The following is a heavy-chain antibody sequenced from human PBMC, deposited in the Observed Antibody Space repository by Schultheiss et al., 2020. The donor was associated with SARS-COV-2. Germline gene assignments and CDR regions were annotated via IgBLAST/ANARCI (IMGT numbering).Heavy chain of an antibody. Sequence: GESLKISCAASGFTFSGYWVHWVRQAPGKGLVWVSHINSDGSSTSYADSVKGRFTISRDNAKNTLYLQMNSLRAEDTAVYYCARGGLTYYYDTSGYFRADAFDIWGQGTMVTVSS. CDR3: ARGGLTYYYDTSGYFRADAFDI. CDR1: GFTFSGYW. V-gene: IGHV3-74*01. J-gene: IGHJ3*02. D-gene: IGHD3-22*01. CDR2: INSDGSST.